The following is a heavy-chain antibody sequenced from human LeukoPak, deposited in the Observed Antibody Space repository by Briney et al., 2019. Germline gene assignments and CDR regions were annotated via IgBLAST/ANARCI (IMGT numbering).Heavy chain of an antibody. Sequence: GSLRLSCAASGFTFSTYAMTWVRQAPGKGLEWVSGINSNGDEIYYTDSVRGRFTISRDNSNNALYLQMDSLRTEDTAVYYCANWIGSSSRDYWGQGTLVTVSS. CDR2: INSNGDEI. D-gene: IGHD6-6*01. CDR1: GFTFSTYA. V-gene: IGHV3-23*01. CDR3: ANWIGSSSRDY. J-gene: IGHJ4*02.